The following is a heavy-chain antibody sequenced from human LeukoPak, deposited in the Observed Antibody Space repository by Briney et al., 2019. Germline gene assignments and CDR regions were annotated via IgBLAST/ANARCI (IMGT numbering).Heavy chain of an antibody. D-gene: IGHD6-13*01. Sequence: GGSLRLSCAASGFTFSSYNMNWVRQAPGKGLEWVSYISLSTTSIYYADSVKGRLTISRDNAKNSLYLQMNSLRAEDTAVYYCAREPTYSSSWHTTCDYWGQGTLVTVSS. J-gene: IGHJ4*02. CDR1: GFTFSSYN. V-gene: IGHV3-48*04. CDR2: ISLSTTSI. CDR3: AREPTYSSSWHTTCDY.